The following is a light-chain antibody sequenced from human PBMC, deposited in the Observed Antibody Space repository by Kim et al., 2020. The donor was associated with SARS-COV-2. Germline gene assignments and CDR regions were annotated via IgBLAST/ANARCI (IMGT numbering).Light chain of an antibody. J-gene: IGLJ3*02. CDR3: QAWDSRTQWV. V-gene: IGLV3-1*01. CDR1: KLGDKY. CDR2: QDS. Sequence: SYELTQPPSVSVSPGQTASITCSGDKLGDKYACWYQQKPGQSPMVIIYQDSKRPSGIPERISGSNSGNTATLTISGTQAMDEADYYCQAWDSRTQWVFGGGTQLTVL.